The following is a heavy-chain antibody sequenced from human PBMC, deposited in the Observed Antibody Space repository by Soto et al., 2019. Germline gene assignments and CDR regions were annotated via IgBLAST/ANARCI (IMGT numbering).Heavy chain of an antibody. V-gene: IGHV3-11*01. D-gene: IGHD5-12*01. CDR3: ARDSQQGGRDGYNLDFDY. J-gene: IGHJ4*02. CDR1: GFTFSDYY. Sequence: QVQLVESGGGLVKPGGSLRLSCAASGFTFSDYYMSWIRQAPGKGLEWVSYISSSGSTIYYADSGKGRFTISRDNAKNSLYRQMNRLRAEDTAVYYCARDSQQGGRDGYNLDFDYWGQGTLVTVSS. CDR2: ISSSGSTI.